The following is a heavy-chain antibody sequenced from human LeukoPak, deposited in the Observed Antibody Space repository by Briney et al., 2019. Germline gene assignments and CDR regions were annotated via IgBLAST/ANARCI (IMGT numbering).Heavy chain of an antibody. D-gene: IGHD5-18*01. V-gene: IGHV4-59*01. Sequence: SETLSLTCTVSGGSISSYYWSWIRQPPGKGLEWIGYIYYSGSTNYDPSLKSRVTISVDTSKNQFSLKLSSVTAADTAVYYCARTTEGGYTYDYFYYYYMDVWGKGTTVTISS. CDR1: GGSISSYY. CDR3: ARTTEGGYTYDYFYYYYMDV. J-gene: IGHJ6*03. CDR2: IYYSGST.